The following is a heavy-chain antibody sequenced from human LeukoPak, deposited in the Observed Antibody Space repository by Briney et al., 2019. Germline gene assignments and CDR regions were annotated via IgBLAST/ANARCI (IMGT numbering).Heavy chain of an antibody. D-gene: IGHD2-2*01. CDR2: IYYSGST. J-gene: IGHJ6*02. CDR1: GYSITSSNW. CDR3: ARGLVVVNYYYYGMDV. V-gene: IGHV4-28*03. Sequence: SDTLSLTCTVSGYSITSSNWWGWIRQPPGKGLEWIGYIYYSGSTYYNPSLKSRVTMSVDTSKNQFSLKLSSVTAADTAVYYCARGLVVVNYYYYGMDVWGQGTTVTVSS.